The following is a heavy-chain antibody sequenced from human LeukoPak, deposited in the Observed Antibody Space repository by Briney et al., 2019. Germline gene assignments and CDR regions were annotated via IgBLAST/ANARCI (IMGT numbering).Heavy chain of an antibody. Sequence: GGSLRLSCAASGFTFSSYEMNWVRQAPGKGLEWVSYISSSGTTTFYADSVKGRFTISRDNAKNSLDLQMNSLRAEDTAVYYCARDEVGATTEFDYWGQGTLVTVSS. CDR1: GFTFSSYE. J-gene: IGHJ4*02. V-gene: IGHV3-48*03. D-gene: IGHD1-26*01. CDR2: ISSSGTTT. CDR3: ARDEVGATTEFDY.